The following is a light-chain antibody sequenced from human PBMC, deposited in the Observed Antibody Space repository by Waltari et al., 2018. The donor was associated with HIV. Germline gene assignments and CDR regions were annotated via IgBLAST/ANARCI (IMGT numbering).Light chain of an antibody. CDR3: CSYSGSGTLYV. V-gene: IGLV2-11*01. J-gene: IGLJ1*01. CDR2: DVT. CDR1: RSDVGGYHF. Sequence: QSALTQPRSVSGSPGQSVTISRTGTRSDVGGYHFVPWYQHHPGKAPKLVISDVTKRPSGVPDRFSGSKSGNTASLTISGLQAEDEADYYCCSYSGSGTLYVFGTGTEVTVL.